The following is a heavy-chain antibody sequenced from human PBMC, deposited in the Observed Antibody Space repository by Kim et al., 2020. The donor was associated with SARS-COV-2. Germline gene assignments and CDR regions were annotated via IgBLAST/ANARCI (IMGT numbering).Heavy chain of an antibody. V-gene: IGHV3-23*01. Sequence: GGSLRLSCAASGFTFSSYAMSWVRQAPGKGLEWVSAISGSGGSTYYADSVKGRFTISRDNSKNTLYPQMNSRRAEDTAVYYCAKGRYNWNYGAFDICGQGTMVTVSS. CDR1: GFTFSSYA. D-gene: IGHD1-7*01. CDR3: AKGRYNWNYGAFDI. CDR2: ISGSGGST. J-gene: IGHJ3*02.